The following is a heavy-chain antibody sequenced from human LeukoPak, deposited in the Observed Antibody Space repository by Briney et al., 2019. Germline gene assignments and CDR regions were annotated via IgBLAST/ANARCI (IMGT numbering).Heavy chain of an antibody. CDR1: GDSVSSAYY. Sequence: SETLSLXCVVSGDSVSSAYYWGWIRQVPGKGLEYIASIYHTGSTYFNPFLKSRVTLSTDTSKNQFSLELRSVTAADTAIYYCASGDNFDYWGQGTLVAVSS. CDR3: ASGDNFDY. J-gene: IGHJ4*02. CDR2: IYHTGST. V-gene: IGHV4-38-2*01. D-gene: IGHD5-24*01.